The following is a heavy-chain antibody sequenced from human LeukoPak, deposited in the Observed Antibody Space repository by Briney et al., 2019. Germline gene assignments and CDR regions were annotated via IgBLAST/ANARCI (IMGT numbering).Heavy chain of an antibody. D-gene: IGHD1-1*01. V-gene: IGHV3-30*02. Sequence: GGSLRLSCAASGFTFSSYGMHWVRQAPGKGLEWVAFIRYDGSNKYYADSVKGRFTISRDNSKNTLYLQMNSLRAEDTAVYFCAKLAGTFSAIMSVAFFDYWGQGTLVTVSS. CDR3: AKLAGTFSAIMSVAFFDY. CDR1: GFTFSSYG. J-gene: IGHJ4*02. CDR2: IRYDGSNK.